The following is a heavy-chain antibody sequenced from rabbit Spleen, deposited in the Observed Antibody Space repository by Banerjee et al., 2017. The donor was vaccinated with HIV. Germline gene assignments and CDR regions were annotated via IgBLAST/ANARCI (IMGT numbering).Heavy chain of an antibody. CDR1: GFSFSSGYY. D-gene: IGHD8-1*01. V-gene: IGHV1S40*01. Sequence: QSLEESGGDLVKPGASLTLTCTASGFSFSSGYYSSWVRQAPGKGLEWIGCIGTGTGSTWYASWAKGRFTISQTSSTTVTLQMTSLTVADTATYFCAGRHADSSWYYTRLDLWGQGTLVTVS. J-gene: IGHJ3*01. CDR2: IGTGTGST. CDR3: AGRHADSSWYYTRLDL.